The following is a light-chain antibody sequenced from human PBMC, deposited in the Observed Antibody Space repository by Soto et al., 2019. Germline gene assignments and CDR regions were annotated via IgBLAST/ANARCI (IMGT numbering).Light chain of an antibody. CDR2: EVS. J-gene: IGLJ1*01. Sequence: QSALTQPASVSGSPGQSITISCTGTSSDVGGYNYVSWYQQHPGKAPKLMIYEVSNRPSGVSNRFSGSKSGNTSSLTISGLQAEDEADYYCSSYTSSNTRYVFGTGTKLTVL. CDR1: SSDVGGYNY. CDR3: SSYTSSNTRYV. V-gene: IGLV2-14*01.